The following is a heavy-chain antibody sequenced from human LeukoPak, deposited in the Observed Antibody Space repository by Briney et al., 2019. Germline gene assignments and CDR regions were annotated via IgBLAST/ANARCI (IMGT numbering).Heavy chain of an antibody. CDR1: GVSISSSSYY. Sequence: SETLSLTCTVSGVSISSSSYYWGWIRQPPGKGLEWIGSIYYSGSTYYNPSLKSRVTISVDTSKNQFSLKLSSVTAADTAVYYCARQSTMVRGVILNWSDPWGQGTLVTVSS. CDR2: IYYSGST. V-gene: IGHV4-39*01. D-gene: IGHD3-10*01. CDR3: ARQSTMVRGVILNWSDP. J-gene: IGHJ5*02.